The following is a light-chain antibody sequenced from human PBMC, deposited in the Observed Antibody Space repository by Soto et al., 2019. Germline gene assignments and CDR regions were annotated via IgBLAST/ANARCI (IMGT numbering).Light chain of an antibody. CDR1: SSDVGGYNH. J-gene: IGLJ3*02. Sequence: QSALTQPRSVSGSPGQSVTISCTGTSSDVGGYNHVSWYQHHPGKAPKLMIYDVSQRPSGVPDRFSGSKSGTTASLTISGLQAEDEADYYCCSYTARFTLLFGGGTKLPS. V-gene: IGLV2-11*01. CDR3: CSYTARFTLL. CDR2: DVS.